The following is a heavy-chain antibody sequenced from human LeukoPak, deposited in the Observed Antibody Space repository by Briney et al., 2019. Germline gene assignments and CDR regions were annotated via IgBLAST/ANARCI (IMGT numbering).Heavy chain of an antibody. D-gene: IGHD4-17*01. J-gene: IGHJ4*02. V-gene: IGHV4-34*01. CDR3: ASTYGDYPVRY. CDR2: INHSGST. CDR1: GGSFSGYY. Sequence: SETLSLTCAVYGGSFSGYYWSWIRQPPGKGLEWIGEINHSGSTNYNPSLKSRVTISVDTSKNQFSLKLSSVTAADTAVYYCASTYGDYPVRYWGQGTLVTVSS.